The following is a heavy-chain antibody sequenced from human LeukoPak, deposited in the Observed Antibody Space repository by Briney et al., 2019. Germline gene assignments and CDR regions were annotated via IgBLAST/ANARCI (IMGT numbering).Heavy chain of an antibody. V-gene: IGHV3-30*18. Sequence: PGRSLRLSCAASGFTFSSYGMHWVRQAPGKGLEWVAVISYDGSNKYYADSVKGRFTISRDNSKNTLYLQMNSLRAEDTAVYYCAKAGADSSFDIWGQGTMVTVSS. CDR1: GFTFSSYG. J-gene: IGHJ3*02. CDR3: AKAGADSSFDI. CDR2: ISYDGSNK. D-gene: IGHD3-22*01.